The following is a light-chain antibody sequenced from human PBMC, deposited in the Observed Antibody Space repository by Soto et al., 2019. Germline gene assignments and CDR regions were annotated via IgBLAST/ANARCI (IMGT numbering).Light chain of an antibody. CDR1: SPNIGAEYD. CDR3: QSYDSSLSGLV. V-gene: IGLV1-40*01. J-gene: IGLJ2*01. CDR2: GNG. Sequence: QSVLTQPPSVSGAPGQRVAISCTGSSPNIGAEYDVHWYQQLPGTAPKLLIYGNGNRPSGVPNRFSASRSGTSASLAITGLQAEDEADYYCQSYDSSLSGLVFGGGTKLTVL.